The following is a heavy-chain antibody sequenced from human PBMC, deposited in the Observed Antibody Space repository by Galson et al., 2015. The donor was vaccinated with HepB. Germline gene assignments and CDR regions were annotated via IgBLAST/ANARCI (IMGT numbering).Heavy chain of an antibody. D-gene: IGHD3-10*01. J-gene: IGHJ6*02. CDR1: GYSFTNYW. Sequence: QSGAEVKKTGESLKISCQGFGYSFTNYWIGWVRQMPGKGLEWMGIIYPGDSDTRYSPSFPGTVTISADKSISTAYLQWSSLKASDSAMYYCARHRYGSGSYRGYYYDMGVWGQGTTVTVSS. CDR3: ARHRYGSGSYRGYYYDMGV. V-gene: IGHV5-51*01. CDR2: IYPGDSDT.